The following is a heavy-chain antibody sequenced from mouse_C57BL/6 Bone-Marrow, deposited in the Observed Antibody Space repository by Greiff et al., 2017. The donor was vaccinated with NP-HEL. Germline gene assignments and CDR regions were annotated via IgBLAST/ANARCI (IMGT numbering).Heavy chain of an antibody. CDR2: ISSCSSTI. CDR3: ARWTVEGFAY. V-gene: IGHV5-17*01. D-gene: IGHD1-1*01. Sequence: EVKLVESGGGLVKPGGSLKLSCAASGFTFSDYGMHWVRQAPEKGLEWVAYISSCSSTIYYADTVKGRFTISRDNAKNTLFQQMTSLRSEDTAMYYCARWTVEGFAYWGQGTLVTVSA. J-gene: IGHJ3*01. CDR1: GFTFSDYG.